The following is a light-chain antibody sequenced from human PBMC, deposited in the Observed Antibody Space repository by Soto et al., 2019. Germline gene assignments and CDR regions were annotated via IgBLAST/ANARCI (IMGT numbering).Light chain of an antibody. Sequence: EIVLTQSPGTLSLSPGERATLSCRASQSVSSNYLAWYQQKPGQAPRLLLYGASSRATGVPARFGGSGSGSEFTLTISGLQSEDFAVYFCQQYNDWPRTFGQGTKVDIK. CDR2: GAS. CDR1: QSVSSN. J-gene: IGKJ1*01. V-gene: IGKV3-15*01. CDR3: QQYNDWPRT.